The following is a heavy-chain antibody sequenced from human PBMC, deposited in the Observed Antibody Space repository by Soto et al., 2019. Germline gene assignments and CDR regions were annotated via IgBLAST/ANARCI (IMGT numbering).Heavy chain of an antibody. CDR1: GFTFSNYA. CDR3: VREDSGYQYHFDY. CDR2: ISESGGTT. V-gene: IGHV3-23*01. D-gene: IGHD5-12*01. J-gene: IGHJ4*02. Sequence: PGGSLRLSCAASGFTFSNYAMGWVRQAPGKGLEWVSAISESGGTTYYADSVKGRFTISRDNSKTTVFLQMSSLRAEDTAVYYCVREDSGYQYHFDYWGQGSLVTVSS.